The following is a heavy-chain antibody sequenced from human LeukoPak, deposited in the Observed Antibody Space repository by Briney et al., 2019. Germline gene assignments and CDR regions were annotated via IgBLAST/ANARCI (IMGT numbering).Heavy chain of an antibody. CDR1: GYSFTTYW. Sequence: GESLKISCKGSGYSFTTYWIGWVRQLPGKGLEWMGIIYPSDSDTRYSPSFQGQVTIPADKSISTAYLQWSSLKASDTAMYYCARQTGLTAPVVTYWGQGTLVTVSS. CDR2: IYPSDSDT. CDR3: ARQTGLTAPVVTY. J-gene: IGHJ4*02. D-gene: IGHD2-21*02. V-gene: IGHV5-51*01.